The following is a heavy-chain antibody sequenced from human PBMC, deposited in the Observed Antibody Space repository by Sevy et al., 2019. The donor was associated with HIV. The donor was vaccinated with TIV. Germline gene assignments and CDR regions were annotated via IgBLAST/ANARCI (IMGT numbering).Heavy chain of an antibody. D-gene: IGHD3-9*01. Sequence: GGSLRLSCAASGFTFSSYGMHWVRQAPGKGLEWVAFIRYDGSNKYYADSVKGRFTISRDNSKNTLYLQLNSLRAEVTAVYYCAKDGGDFDWLLSVYYYGMDVWGQGTTVTVSS. V-gene: IGHV3-30*02. CDR1: GFTFSSYG. J-gene: IGHJ6*02. CDR3: AKDGGDFDWLLSVYYYGMDV. CDR2: IRYDGSNK.